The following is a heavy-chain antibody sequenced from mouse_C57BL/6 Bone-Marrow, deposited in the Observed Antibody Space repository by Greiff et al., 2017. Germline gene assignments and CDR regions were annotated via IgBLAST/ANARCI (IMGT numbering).Heavy chain of an antibody. Sequence: VQLQQSGPELVKPGASVKISCKASGYAFSSSWMNWVKQRPGKGLEWIGRIYPGDGDTNYNGKFKGKATLTADKSSSTAYMQLSSLTSEDSAVYFCAREDGYPAWFAYWGQGTLVTVSA. J-gene: IGHJ3*01. V-gene: IGHV1-82*01. CDR2: IYPGDGDT. CDR1: GYAFSSSW. CDR3: AREDGYPAWFAY. D-gene: IGHD2-3*01.